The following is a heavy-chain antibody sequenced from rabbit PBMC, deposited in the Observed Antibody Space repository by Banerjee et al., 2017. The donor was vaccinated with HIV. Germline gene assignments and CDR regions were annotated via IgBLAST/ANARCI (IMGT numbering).Heavy chain of an antibody. CDR3: ARATATSTYGNYGMDL. Sequence: QSLEESGGDLVKPGASLTLTCTASGFSFSSSYWICWVRQAPGKGLEWIACIYTGSSGSTYYASWAKGRFTISKASSTTVTLQMTSLTAADTATYFCARATATSTYGNYGMDLWGPGTLVTVS. J-gene: IGHJ6*01. V-gene: IGHV1S40*01. CDR2: IYTGSSGST. CDR1: GFSFSSSYW. D-gene: IGHD1-1*01.